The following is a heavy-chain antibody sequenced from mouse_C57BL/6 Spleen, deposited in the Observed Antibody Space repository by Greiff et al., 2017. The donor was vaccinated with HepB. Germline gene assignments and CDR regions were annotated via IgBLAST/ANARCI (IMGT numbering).Heavy chain of an antibody. V-gene: IGHV10-3*01. Sequence: EVQLVESGGGLVQPKGSLKLSCAASGFTFNTYAMHWVRQAPGKGLEWVARIRSKSSNYATYYADSVKDRFTISRDDSQSMLYLQMNNLKTEDTAMYYCVGTPGSTVVEDYAMDYWGQGTSVTVSS. CDR1: GFTFNTYA. D-gene: IGHD1-1*01. J-gene: IGHJ4*01. CDR2: IRSKSSNYAT. CDR3: VGTPGSTVVEDYAMDY.